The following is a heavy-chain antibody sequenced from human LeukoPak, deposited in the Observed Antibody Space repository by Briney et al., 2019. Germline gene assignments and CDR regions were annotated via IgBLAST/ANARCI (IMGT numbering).Heavy chain of an antibody. J-gene: IGHJ4*02. CDR1: GFTFSSYS. CDR3: ARNDYSTSSGYDS. V-gene: IGHV3-21*01. CDR2: ISSGSDHI. D-gene: IGHD6-6*01. Sequence: GGSLRLSWVASGFTFSSYSMNWVRQAPGKGLEWVSSISSGSDHIYYADSVRGRFTISRDNAKNSLYLQMDSLRAEDTAVFFCARNDYSTSSGYDSWGQGTLVTVSS.